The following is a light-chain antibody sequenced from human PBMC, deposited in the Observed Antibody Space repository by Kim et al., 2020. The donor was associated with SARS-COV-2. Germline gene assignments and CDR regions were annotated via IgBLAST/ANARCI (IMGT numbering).Light chain of an antibody. CDR2: EIT. Sequence: PGQSVTISCSGTSTDFTTYNYVSWYQQPPGKAPKLIIYEITKRPSGVPDRFSGSKSGDTASLTVSGLQAEDEADYYCTSHANDNYVFGTGTKVTVL. V-gene: IGLV2-8*01. CDR1: STDFTTYNY. J-gene: IGLJ1*01. CDR3: TSHANDNYV.